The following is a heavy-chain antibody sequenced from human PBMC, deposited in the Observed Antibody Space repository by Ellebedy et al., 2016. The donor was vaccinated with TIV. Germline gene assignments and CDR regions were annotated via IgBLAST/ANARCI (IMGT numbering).Heavy chain of an antibody. CDR1: GYTFSDND. CDR2: ISAYNGNT. V-gene: IGHV1-18*01. D-gene: IGHD1-1*01. J-gene: IGHJ5*02. Sequence: ASVKVSXXASGYTFSDNDINWVRQAPGQGLEWMGWISAYNGNTNFAQKFQGRVTMTTDTSTNTVYMELESLRSDDTAVYYCARGGIYPQNWFDPWGQGTLVTVSS. CDR3: ARGGIYPQNWFDP.